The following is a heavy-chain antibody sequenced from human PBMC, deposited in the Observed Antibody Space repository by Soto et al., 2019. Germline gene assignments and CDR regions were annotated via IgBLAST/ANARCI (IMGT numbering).Heavy chain of an antibody. J-gene: IGHJ3*02. Sequence: GGSLRLSCAVSGFICSSYDMSWVRQAPGKGLEWVSTILVGGSTHYEDAVKGRFTISRDTSKNTVYLQMNSLTAGDTAVYYCAKATATSGGAFEIYGQGTVVTVSS. CDR3: AKATATSGGAFEI. D-gene: IGHD1-1*01. V-gene: IGHV3-23*01. CDR1: GFICSSYD. CDR2: ILVGGST.